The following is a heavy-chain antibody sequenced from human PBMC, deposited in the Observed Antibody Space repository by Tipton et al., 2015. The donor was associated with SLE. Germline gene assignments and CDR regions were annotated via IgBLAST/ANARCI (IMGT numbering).Heavy chain of an antibody. Sequence: TLSLTCNVSGVSISNYYWTWIRKPPGKGLEWIGYLYSGASTVYNPSLKSRVAISVDTSENQVSLKLRSVTAADTAVYYCARGELIEGFDPWGQGTLVTVAA. CDR1: GVSISNYY. CDR3: ARGELIEGFDP. V-gene: IGHV4-59*08. D-gene: IGHD3-22*01. CDR2: LYSGAST. J-gene: IGHJ5*02.